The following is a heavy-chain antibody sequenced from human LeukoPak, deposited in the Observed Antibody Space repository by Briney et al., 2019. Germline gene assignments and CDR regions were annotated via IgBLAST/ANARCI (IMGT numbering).Heavy chain of an antibody. Sequence: ASVKVSCKASGYTFTSYDINWVRQATGQGLEWMGWMNPNSGNTGYAQKFQGRVTMTRNTSISTAYMELSSLRSDDTAVYYCATGYSSGWYGNSAEYFQHWGQGTLVTVSS. CDR3: ATGYSSGWYGNSAEYFQH. D-gene: IGHD6-19*01. V-gene: IGHV1-8*01. CDR1: GYTFTSYD. CDR2: MNPNSGNT. J-gene: IGHJ1*01.